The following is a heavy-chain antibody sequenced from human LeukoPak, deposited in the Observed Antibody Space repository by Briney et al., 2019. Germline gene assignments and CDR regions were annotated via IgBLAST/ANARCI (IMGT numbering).Heavy chain of an antibody. V-gene: IGHV4-61*02. D-gene: IGHD2-2*02. CDR3: ARMRARCSSTSCYRFDP. CDR1: GGSISSGSYY. J-gene: IGHJ5*02. Sequence: PSETLSLTCTVSGGSISSGSYYWSWIRQRAGKGLEWIGRIDTSGSTNYNPSLKSRVTISLDTSKNQFSLKLSSVTAADTAVYCCARMRARCSSTSCYRFDPWGQGTLVTVSS. CDR2: IDTSGST.